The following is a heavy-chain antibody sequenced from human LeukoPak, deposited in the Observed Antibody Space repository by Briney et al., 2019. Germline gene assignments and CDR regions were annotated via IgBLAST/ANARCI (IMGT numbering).Heavy chain of an antibody. V-gene: IGHV4-38-2*02. Sequence: SETLSLTCTVSGYSISSGYYWGFIRQSPGKGLEWIGSIYHSVRTYYNPSLKSRLTISVETSKNQFSLKLSSVTAADTAVYYCARARDVNWFDPWGQGTLVTVSS. CDR1: GYSISSGYY. J-gene: IGHJ5*02. CDR3: ARARDVNWFDP. CDR2: IYHSVRT.